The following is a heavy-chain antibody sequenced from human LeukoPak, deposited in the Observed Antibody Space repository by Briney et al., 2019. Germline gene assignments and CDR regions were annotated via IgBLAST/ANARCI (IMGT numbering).Heavy chain of an antibody. J-gene: IGHJ4*02. CDR3: VKSSGYSSYDHGDY. V-gene: IGHV3-30*18. CDR1: GFTFQSYG. CDR2: ISHDGYDK. D-gene: IGHD5-12*01. Sequence: GGSLRLSCAASGFTFQSYGIPWVRQGPGKGLEWVAVISHDGYDKSYVGNVKGRFTISRDNSNSVYLQMTSLRPEDTAVYYCVKSSGYSSYDHGDYWGQGTMVTVSS.